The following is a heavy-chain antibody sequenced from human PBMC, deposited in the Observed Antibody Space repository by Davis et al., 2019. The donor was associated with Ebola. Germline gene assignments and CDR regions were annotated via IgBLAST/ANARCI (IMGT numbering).Heavy chain of an antibody. V-gene: IGHV3-30*02. J-gene: IGHJ4*02. CDR3: ARDYDWATDY. CDR2: IRSDESDK. Sequence: GGSLRLSCAASGFTFTSYHMHWVRQAPGKGLEWVAFIRSDESDKWYADSVKRRFTISRDNSKNTVYLQMNSLRVEDTAVYHCARDYDWATDYWGQGTLVTVSS. D-gene: IGHD3-9*01. CDR1: GFTFTSYH.